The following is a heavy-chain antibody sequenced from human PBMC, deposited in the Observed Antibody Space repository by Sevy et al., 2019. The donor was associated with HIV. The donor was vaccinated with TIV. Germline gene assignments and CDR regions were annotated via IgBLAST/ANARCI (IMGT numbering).Heavy chain of an antibody. CDR3: ALPYYDSSGYWSGAFDI. Sequence: GGSLRLSCAASGFTVSSNYMSWVRQAPGKGLEWVSVIYSGGSTYYADSVKGRFTISRDNSKNTLYLQMNSLRAEDTAVSYCALPYYDSSGYWSGAFDIWGQGTMVTVSS. D-gene: IGHD3-22*01. CDR1: GFTVSSNY. CDR2: IYSGGST. V-gene: IGHV3-53*01. J-gene: IGHJ3*02.